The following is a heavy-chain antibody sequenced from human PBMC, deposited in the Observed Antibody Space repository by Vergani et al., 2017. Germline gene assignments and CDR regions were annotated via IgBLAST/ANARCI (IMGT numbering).Heavy chain of an antibody. CDR3: ATKSCCTPGCQIGYFRE. V-gene: IGHV3-30*03. D-gene: IGHD1-1*01. CDR1: GFTSSYYG. J-gene: IGHJ1*01. CDR2: ISYDGTQK. Sequence: QVHLVESGRGVVQPGRSLRLSCVVSGFTSSYYGMHWVRQAPGKGLEWVAVISYDGTQKYYADSVKGRFTISRDNSKSTLYLQMNSLRTEDTAVYYCATKSCCTPGCQIGYFREWGQGTLVTVSS.